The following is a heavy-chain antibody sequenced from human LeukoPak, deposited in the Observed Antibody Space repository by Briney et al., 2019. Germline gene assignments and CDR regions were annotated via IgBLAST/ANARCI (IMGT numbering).Heavy chain of an antibody. CDR3: ARQTGSGLFILP. J-gene: IGHJ4*02. Sequence: SEALSLTCTVSGVSISSSNTYWGWIRQPPGKGLEWVGSIYYSGDTYYNASLKSQVSISIDTSKNQFSLRLTSVTAADTAVYYCARQTGSGLFILPGGQGTLVTVSS. CDR2: IYYSGDT. D-gene: IGHD3/OR15-3a*01. V-gene: IGHV4-39*01. CDR1: GVSISSSNTY.